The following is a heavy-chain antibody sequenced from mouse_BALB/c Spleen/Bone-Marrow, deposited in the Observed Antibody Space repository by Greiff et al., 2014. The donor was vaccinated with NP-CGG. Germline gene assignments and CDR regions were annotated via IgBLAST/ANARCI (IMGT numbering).Heavy chain of an antibody. Sequence: EVKLEESGGGLVQPGGSLKLSCAASGFDFSRYWMSWVRQAPGKGLEWIGEINPDSSTINYTPSLKDKFIISRDNAKNTLYLQISKVRSGDTALYYCARQGYYGKGDYWGQGTTLTVSS. CDR2: INPDSSTI. D-gene: IGHD2-1*01. V-gene: IGHV4-1*02. J-gene: IGHJ2*01. CDR3: ARQGYYGKGDY. CDR1: GFDFSRYW.